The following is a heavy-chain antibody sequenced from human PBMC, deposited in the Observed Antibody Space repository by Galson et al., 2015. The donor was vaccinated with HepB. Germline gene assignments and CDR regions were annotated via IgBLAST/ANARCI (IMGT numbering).Heavy chain of an antibody. V-gene: IGHV4-39*01. D-gene: IGHD3-10*01. Sequence: ETLSLTCTVSGGSISSSSYYWGWIRQPPGKGLEWIGSIYYSGSTYYNPSLKSRVTISVDTSKNQFSLKLSSVTAADTAVYYCARQTMVRGVITPPFDYWGQGTLVTVSS. CDR1: GGSISSSSYY. CDR2: IYYSGST. CDR3: ARQTMVRGVITPPFDY. J-gene: IGHJ4*02.